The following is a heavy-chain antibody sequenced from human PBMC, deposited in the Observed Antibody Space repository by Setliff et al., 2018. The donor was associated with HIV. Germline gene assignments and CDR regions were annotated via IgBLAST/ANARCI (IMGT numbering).Heavy chain of an antibody. J-gene: IGHJ4*02. CDR1: GYTFTAYY. V-gene: IGHV1-2*04. Sequence: GASVKVSCKASGYTFTAYYIHWVRQAPGQGLEWMGWINPYSGGTNYAQNFQGWVTMTRDTSITTAYMELSRLASDDTAIYYCARGRLSWSPDFWGQGTLVTVSS. CDR2: INPYSGGT. CDR3: ARGRLSWSPDF.